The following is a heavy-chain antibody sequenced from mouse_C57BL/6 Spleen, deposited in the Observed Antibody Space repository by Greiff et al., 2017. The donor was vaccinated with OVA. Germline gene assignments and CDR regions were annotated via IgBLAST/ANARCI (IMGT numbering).Heavy chain of an antibody. CDR3: AITTKDYFDY. Sequence: EVKVVESGGDLVKPGGSLKLSCAASGFTFSSYGMSWVRQTPDKRLEWVATISSGGSYTYYPDSVKGRFTISRDNAKNTLYLQMSSLKSEDTAMYYCAITTKDYFDYWGQGTTLTVSS. D-gene: IGHD1-1*01. CDR2: ISSGGSYT. V-gene: IGHV5-6*01. CDR1: GFTFSSYG. J-gene: IGHJ2*01.